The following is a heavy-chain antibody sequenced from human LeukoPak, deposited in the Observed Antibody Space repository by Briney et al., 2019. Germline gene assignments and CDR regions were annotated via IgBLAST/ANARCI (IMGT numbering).Heavy chain of an antibody. CDR1: GFTFSSYW. V-gene: IGHV3-7*01. J-gene: IGHJ6*03. Sequence: GGSLRLSCAASGFTFSSYWMSWVRQAPGKGLEWVANIKQDGSEKYYVDSVKGRFTISRDNAKNSLYLQMNSLRAEDTAVYYCARPVYSIYAYYYYYMDVWGKGTTVTVSS. CDR3: ARPVYSIYAYYYYYMDV. CDR2: IKQDGSEK. D-gene: IGHD4-11*01.